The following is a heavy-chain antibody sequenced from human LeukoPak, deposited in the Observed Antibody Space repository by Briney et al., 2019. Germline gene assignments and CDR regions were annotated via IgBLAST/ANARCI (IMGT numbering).Heavy chain of an antibody. CDR3: AKEDYSSSWYALDY. CDR1: GFTFDDYA. CDR2: ISGDGGSI. J-gene: IGHJ4*02. Sequence: GGSLRLSCAASGFTFDDYAIYWVRHGPGKGLEWVSLISGDGGSIYYADSVKGRFTISRDNSKNSLYLQMNSLRTEDTALYYCAKEDYSSSWYALDYWGQGTLVTVSS. D-gene: IGHD6-13*01. V-gene: IGHV3-43*02.